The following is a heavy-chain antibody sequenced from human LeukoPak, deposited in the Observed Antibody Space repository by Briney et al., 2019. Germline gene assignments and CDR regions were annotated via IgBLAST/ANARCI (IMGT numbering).Heavy chain of an antibody. CDR1: GFSFSTYG. Sequence: GKSLRLSCAASGFSFSTYGIHWVRQAPGKGLEWVSSISSSSSYIYYADSVKGRFTISRDNAKNSLYLQMNSLRAEDTAVYYCARDLPSITMIVVETYFDYWGQGTLVTVSS. V-gene: IGHV3-21*01. J-gene: IGHJ4*02. CDR2: ISSSSSYI. CDR3: ARDLPSITMIVVETYFDY. D-gene: IGHD3-22*01.